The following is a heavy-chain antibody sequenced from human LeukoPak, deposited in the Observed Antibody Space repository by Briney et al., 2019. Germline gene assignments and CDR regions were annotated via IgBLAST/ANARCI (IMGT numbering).Heavy chain of an antibody. J-gene: IGHJ4*02. Sequence: ASVKVSCKASGYTFTGYYMHWVRQAPGQGLEWMGWINPNSGGTNYAQKFQGRVTMTRDTSISTAYMELSRLRSDDTAVYYCARHLIAAAGTRIFDYWGQGTLVTVSS. D-gene: IGHD6-13*01. CDR1: GYTFTGYY. CDR2: INPNSGGT. V-gene: IGHV1-2*02. CDR3: ARHLIAAAGTRIFDY.